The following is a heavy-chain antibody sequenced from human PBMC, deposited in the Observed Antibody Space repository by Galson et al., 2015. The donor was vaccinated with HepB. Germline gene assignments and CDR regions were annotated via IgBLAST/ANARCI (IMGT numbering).Heavy chain of an antibody. J-gene: IGHJ3*02. CDR2: ISGSGGST. CDR1: GFTFSSYA. Sequence: SLRLSCAASGFTFSSYAMHWVRQAPGKGLEWVSAISGSGGSTYYADSVKGRFTISRDNSKNTLYLQMNSLRAEDTAVYYCARKQQLVARGVNDAFDIWGQGTMITVSS. D-gene: IGHD6-13*01. CDR3: ARKQQLVARGVNDAFDI. V-gene: IGHV3-23*01.